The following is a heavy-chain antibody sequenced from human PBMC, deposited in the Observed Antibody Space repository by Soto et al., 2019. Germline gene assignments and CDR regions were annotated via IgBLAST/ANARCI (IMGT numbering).Heavy chain of an antibody. CDR3: AKVGRGYSGYVYYYCGMDV. V-gene: IGHV3-30*18. Sequence: PGGSLRLSCAASGFTFSSYGMHWVRQAPGKGLEWVAVISYDGSNKYYADSVKGRFTISRDNSKNTLYLQMNSLRAEDTAVYYCAKVGRGYSGYVYYYCGMDVWGQGTTVTVSS. CDR1: GFTFSSYG. CDR2: ISYDGSNK. J-gene: IGHJ6*02. D-gene: IGHD5-12*01.